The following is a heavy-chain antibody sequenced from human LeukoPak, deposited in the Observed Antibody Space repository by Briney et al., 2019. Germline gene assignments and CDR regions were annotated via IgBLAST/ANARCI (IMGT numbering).Heavy chain of an antibody. CDR2: VIPMFDTV. V-gene: IGHV1-69*05. CDR1: GTFSTHA. D-gene: IGHD4-17*01. J-gene: IGHJ4*02. Sequence: GASVEVSCKASGTFSTHALSWVRQAPGQGLEWMGRVIPMFDTVIYAQKFQDRVTITTDKSTSTAYMELSSLRSEDTAVYYCARDSKTLTTEPGHFDYWGQGTLVSVSP. CDR3: ARDSKTLTTEPGHFDY.